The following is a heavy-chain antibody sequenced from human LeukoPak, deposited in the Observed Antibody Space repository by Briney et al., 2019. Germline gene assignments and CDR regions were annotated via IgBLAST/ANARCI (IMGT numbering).Heavy chain of an antibody. CDR3: ARAPRTYSSGWYWFDP. CDR1: GGSISSSSYY. V-gene: IGHV4-39*07. Sequence: SETLSLTCTVSGGSISSSSYYWGWIRQPPGKGLEWIGSIYYSGSTYYNPSLKSRVTISVDTSKNQFSLKLSSVTAADTAVYYCARAPRTYSSGWYWFDPWGQGTLVTVSS. J-gene: IGHJ5*02. D-gene: IGHD6-19*01. CDR2: IYYSGST.